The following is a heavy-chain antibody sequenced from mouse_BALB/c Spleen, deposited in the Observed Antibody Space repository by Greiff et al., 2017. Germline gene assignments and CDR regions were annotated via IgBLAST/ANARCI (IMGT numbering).Heavy chain of an antibody. V-gene: IGHV5-17*02. D-gene: IGHD2-4*01. J-gene: IGHJ3*01. CDR1: GFTFSSFG. CDR3: GKYTYDDDAWFAY. Sequence: EVQGVESGGGLVQPGGSRKLSCAASGFTFSSFGMHWVRQAPEKGLEWVAYISSGSSTIYYADTVKGRFTISRDNPNNTLFLQLTRLRSEDTAMYYYGKYTYDDDAWFAYWGQGTLVTVAA. CDR2: ISSGSSTI.